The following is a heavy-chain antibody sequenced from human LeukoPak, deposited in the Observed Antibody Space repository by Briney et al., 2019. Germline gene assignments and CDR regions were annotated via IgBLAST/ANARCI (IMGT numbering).Heavy chain of an antibody. D-gene: IGHD2-15*01. Sequence: GGSLRLSCAASGFTFSSYAMHWVRQAPGKGLEWVAFISYDGSNKYYADSVEGRFTISRDNSKNTLYLQMNSLRAEDTAVYYCARADLGSCSGGSCYGHYWGQGTLITVSS. CDR2: ISYDGSNK. J-gene: IGHJ4*02. CDR3: ARADLGSCSGGSCYGHY. CDR1: GFTFSSYA. V-gene: IGHV3-30-3*01.